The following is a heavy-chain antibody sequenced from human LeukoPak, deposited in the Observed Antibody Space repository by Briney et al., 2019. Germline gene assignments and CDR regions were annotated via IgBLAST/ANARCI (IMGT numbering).Heavy chain of an antibody. CDR2: IRVHNGNT. CDR1: GYTFTNYG. Sequence: ASVKVPCKASGYTFTNYGNSWVRQAPGQGLECMGWIRVHNGNTNYAQKFQGRVTMTRDTSTTTAHMELRSLRSDDTAVYYCARGRGAYCGGDCPLDYWGQGTLVTVSS. J-gene: IGHJ4*02. CDR3: ARGRGAYCGGDCPLDY. D-gene: IGHD2-21*02. V-gene: IGHV1-18*01.